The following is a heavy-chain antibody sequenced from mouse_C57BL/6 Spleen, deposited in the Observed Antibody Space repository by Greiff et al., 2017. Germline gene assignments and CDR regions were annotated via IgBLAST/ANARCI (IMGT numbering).Heavy chain of an antibody. CDR3: ASCLPLMDYGSSGYFDY. Sequence: QVQLQQSGAELVKPGASVKISCKASGYAFSSYWMNWVKQRPGKGLEWIGQIYPGDGDTDYNGKFKGKATLTPDKSSSTAYMQLSSLTSEDSAVFFCASCLPLMDYGSSGYFDYWGQGTTLTVSS. CDR2: IYPGDGDT. V-gene: IGHV1-80*01. D-gene: IGHD1-1*01. J-gene: IGHJ2*01. CDR1: GYAFSSYW.